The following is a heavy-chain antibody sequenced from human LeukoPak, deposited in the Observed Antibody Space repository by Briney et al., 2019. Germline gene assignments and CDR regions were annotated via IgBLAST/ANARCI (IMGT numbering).Heavy chain of an antibody. CDR3: ARDMGSMVATDSTIFDY. V-gene: IGHV1-46*01. CDR2: INPSGGST. D-gene: IGHD5-12*01. J-gene: IGHJ4*02. CDR1: GGTFSSYA. Sequence: ASVKVSCKASGGTFSSYAISWVRQAPGQGLEWMGIINPSGGSTSYAQKFQGRVTMTRDTSTSTVYMELSSLRSEDTAVYYCARDMGSMVATDSTIFDYWGQGTLVTVSS.